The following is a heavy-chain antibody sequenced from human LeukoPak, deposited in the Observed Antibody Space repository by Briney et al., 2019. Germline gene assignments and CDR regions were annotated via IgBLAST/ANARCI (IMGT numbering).Heavy chain of an antibody. CDR2: VSGSGGNT. CDR1: GFSFCNYA. CDR3: TKGGVVSAFGY. V-gene: IGHV3-23*01. Sequence: GGSLRLSCAASGFSFCNYAMTWVRQAPGKGLECVSPVSGSGGNTYYTDSVKGRFTISRDNSKNTLFLQMSSLRAEDTALYYCTKGGVVSAFGYWGQGVLVTVSS. D-gene: IGHD3-22*01. J-gene: IGHJ4*02.